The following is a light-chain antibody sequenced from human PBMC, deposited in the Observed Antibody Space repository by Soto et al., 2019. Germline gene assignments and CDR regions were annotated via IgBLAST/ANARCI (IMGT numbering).Light chain of an antibody. CDR2: KAS. Sequence: SGSVGDRVTITCRASQTISSWLAWYQQKPGKAPKLLIYKASTLKSGVPSRFSGSGSGTEFTLTISSLQPDDFATYYCRHYNSYSEAFGQGTKVELK. V-gene: IGKV1-5*03. J-gene: IGKJ1*01. CDR1: QTISSW. CDR3: RHYNSYSEA.